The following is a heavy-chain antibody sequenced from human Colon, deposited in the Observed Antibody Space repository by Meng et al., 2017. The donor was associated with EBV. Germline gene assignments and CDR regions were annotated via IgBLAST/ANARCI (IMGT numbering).Heavy chain of an antibody. CDR2: ITPSSGGT. D-gene: IGHD7-27*01. V-gene: IGHV1-2*06. CDR1: GYTFTGYY. J-gene: IGHJ4*02. Sequence: QGQLVQSGAGVKKPGASVKVSCKASGYTFTGYYMHWLRQAPGQGLEWVGRITPSSGGTTYAQKFQGRVTMTRDTSISTAYMELSSLRSDDAAIYYCVRANLGSADYWGQGTLVTVSS. CDR3: VRANLGSADY.